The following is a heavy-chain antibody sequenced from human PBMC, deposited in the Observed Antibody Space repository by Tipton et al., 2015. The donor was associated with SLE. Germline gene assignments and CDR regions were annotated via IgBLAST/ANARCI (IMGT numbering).Heavy chain of an antibody. J-gene: IGHJ3*02. D-gene: IGHD3-22*01. CDR1: GFTFSSYW. V-gene: IGHV3-7*03. Sequence: SLRLSCAASGFTFSSYWMSWVRQAPGKGLEWVANIKQDGSEKYYVDSVKGRFTISRDNAKNSLYLQMNSLRAEDTAVYYCARWRAYYDPDDAFDIWGQGTMVTVSS. CDR2: IKQDGSEK. CDR3: ARWRAYYDPDDAFDI.